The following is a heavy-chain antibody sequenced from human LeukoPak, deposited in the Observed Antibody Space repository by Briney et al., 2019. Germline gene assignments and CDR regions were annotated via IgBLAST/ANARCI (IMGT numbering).Heavy chain of an antibody. D-gene: IGHD3-10*01. CDR2: INSDGINT. CDR1: GFTFSNYA. CDR3: ARPPVSYYGSGSF. V-gene: IGHV3-74*01. Sequence: PGGSLRLSCAASGFTFSNYAMNWVRQAPGKGLVWVSRINSDGINTSYADSVKGRFTISRDNAKDSLYLQMNSLRAEDTAVYYCARPPVSYYGSGSFWGQGTLVTVSS. J-gene: IGHJ4*02.